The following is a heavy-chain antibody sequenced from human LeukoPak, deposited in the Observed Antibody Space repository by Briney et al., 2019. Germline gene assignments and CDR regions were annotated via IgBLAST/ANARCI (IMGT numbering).Heavy chain of an antibody. Sequence: GGSLRLSCAASGFTFSGHAMAWVRQAPGKGLEWVSSIRSSGGNTYYADSVKGRFTISRDNSKNTLYLQVNRLRVEDTALYYCAKGVGSGTYLTDCYFDYWGQGTLVTVSS. CDR3: AKGVGSGTYLTDCYFDY. D-gene: IGHD3-10*01. CDR1: GFTFSGHA. J-gene: IGHJ4*02. V-gene: IGHV3-23*01. CDR2: IRSSGGNT.